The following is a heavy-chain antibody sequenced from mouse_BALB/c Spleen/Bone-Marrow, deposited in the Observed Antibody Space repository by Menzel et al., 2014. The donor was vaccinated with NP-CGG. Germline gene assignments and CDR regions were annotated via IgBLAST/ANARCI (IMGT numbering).Heavy chain of an antibody. CDR1: GYTFTDYV. J-gene: IGHJ3*01. D-gene: IGHD2-1*01. V-gene: IGHV1-81*01. CDR2: IYPGSGST. Sequence: QVQLQQSGPELVKPGASVKMSCKASGYTFTDYVISWVKQRTGQGLEWIGEIYPGSGSTYYNEKFKGKATLTADKSSNTAYMQLSSLTSEDSAVYLCARKGSYYGKGVSFAYWGQGTLVTVSA. CDR3: ARKGSYYGKGVSFAY.